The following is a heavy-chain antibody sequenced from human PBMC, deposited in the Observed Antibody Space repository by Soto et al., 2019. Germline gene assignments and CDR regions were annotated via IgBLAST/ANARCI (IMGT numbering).Heavy chain of an antibody. Sequence: QVQLVQSGAEVKKPRASVKVSCKASGYTFTAYYMHWVRQAPGQGLEWMGWINPNSGDTNYAQKFQGRVTMTRDTSISTAYMELSRLRSDDTAMYYCAKIATAGDFDPWGQGTLVTVSS. V-gene: IGHV1-2*02. D-gene: IGHD6-13*01. J-gene: IGHJ5*02. CDR2: INPNSGDT. CDR1: GYTFTAYY. CDR3: AKIATAGDFDP.